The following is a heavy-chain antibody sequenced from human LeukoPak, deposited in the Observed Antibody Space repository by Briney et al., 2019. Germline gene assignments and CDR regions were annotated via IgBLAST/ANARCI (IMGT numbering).Heavy chain of an antibody. CDR2: IYTSGST. D-gene: IGHD2-15*01. Sequence: PSETLSLTCTGSGVSISSGSYYWSWIRQPAGKGLEWIGRIYTSGSTNYNPSLKSRVTISVDTSKNQFSLKLSSVTAADTAVYYCARDSCSGGSCWEDYWGQGTLVTVSS. CDR3: ARDSCSGGSCWEDY. V-gene: IGHV4-61*02. J-gene: IGHJ4*02. CDR1: GVSISSGSYY.